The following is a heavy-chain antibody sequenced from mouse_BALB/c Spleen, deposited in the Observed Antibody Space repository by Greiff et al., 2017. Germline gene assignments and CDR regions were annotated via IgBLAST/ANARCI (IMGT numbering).Heavy chain of an antibody. CDR2: IWSDGST. Sequence: QVQLKQSGPDLVAPSQSLSITCTVSGFSLTSYGVHWVRQPPGKGLEWLVVIWSDGSTTYNSALKSRLSISKDNSKSQVFLKMNSLQTDDTAMYYCARHAGNYYAMDYWGQGTSVTVSS. CDR1: GFSLTSYG. J-gene: IGHJ4*01. V-gene: IGHV2-6-2*01. CDR3: ARHAGNYYAMDY. D-gene: IGHD2-1*01.